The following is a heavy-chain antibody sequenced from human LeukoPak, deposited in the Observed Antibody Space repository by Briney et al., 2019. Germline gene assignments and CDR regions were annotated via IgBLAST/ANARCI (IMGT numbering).Heavy chain of an antibody. D-gene: IGHD5-24*01. V-gene: IGHV3-48*03. CDR3: ARARRRDDAFDI. CDR1: GFTFSSYE. J-gene: IGHJ3*02. CDR2: ISSSGSTI. Sequence: GGSLRLSCAASGFTFSSYEMNWVRQAPGKGLEWVSYISSSGSTIYYAGSVKGRFTISRDNAKNSLYLQMNSLRAEDTAVYYCARARRRDDAFDIWGQGTMVTVSS.